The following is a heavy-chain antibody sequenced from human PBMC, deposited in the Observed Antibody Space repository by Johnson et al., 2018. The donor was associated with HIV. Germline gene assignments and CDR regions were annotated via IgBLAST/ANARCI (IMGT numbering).Heavy chain of an antibody. V-gene: IGHV3-30*03. Sequence: MQLVESGGGLVQPGRSLRLSCAASGFTFDDYAMHWVRQAPGKGLEWVAFISYDESNNYYADSVKGRFTISRDNSKNTLYLQMNSLRAGDSAVYYCARVGGSWMLDAFDIWGQGTVVTVSS. CDR1: GFTFDDYA. CDR3: ARVGGSWMLDAFDI. D-gene: IGHD3-10*01. CDR2: ISYDESNN. J-gene: IGHJ3*02.